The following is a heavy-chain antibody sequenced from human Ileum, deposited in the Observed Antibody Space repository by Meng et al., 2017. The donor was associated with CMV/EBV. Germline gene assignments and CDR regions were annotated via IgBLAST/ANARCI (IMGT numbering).Heavy chain of an antibody. J-gene: IGHJ4*02. CDR2: ISSSSSYI. D-gene: IGHD3-3*01. V-gene: IGHV3-21*01. CDR1: GFTFSSYS. Sequence: GESLKISCASSGFTFSSYSMNWVRQAPGKGLEWVSSISSSSSYIYYADSVKGRFTISRDNAKNSLYLQMNSLRAEDTAVYYCARDLYCDLWGGSPSSDYWGQGTLVTVSS. CDR3: ARDLYCDLWGGSPSSDY.